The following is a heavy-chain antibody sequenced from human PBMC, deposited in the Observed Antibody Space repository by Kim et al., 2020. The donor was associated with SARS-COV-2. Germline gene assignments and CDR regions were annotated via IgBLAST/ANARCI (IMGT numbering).Heavy chain of an antibody. J-gene: IGHJ6*02. CDR3: ARDLAVAGNGGYYYYGMDV. CDR2: IIPIFGTA. D-gene: IGHD6-19*01. CDR1: GGTFSSYA. V-gene: IGHV1-69*13. Sequence: SVKVSCKASGGTFSSYAISWVRQAPGQGLEWMGGIIPIFGTANYAQKFQGRVTITADESTSTAYMELSSLRSEDTAVYYCARDLAVAGNGGYYYYGMDVWGQGTTVTVSS.